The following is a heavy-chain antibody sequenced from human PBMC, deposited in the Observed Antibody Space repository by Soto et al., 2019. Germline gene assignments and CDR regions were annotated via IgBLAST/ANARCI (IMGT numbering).Heavy chain of an antibody. V-gene: IGHV3-33*01. CDR3: VRAHALGFSNWFDP. CDR1: GFTFSSYG. J-gene: IGHJ5*02. CDR2: IWYDGSNK. D-gene: IGHD3-10*01. Sequence: GGSLRLSCAASGFTFSSYGMHWVRQAPGKGLEWVAVIWYDGSNKYYADSVKGRFTISRDNSKNTLYLQMNSLKSDDTAVYYCVRAHALGFSNWFDPWGRGTLVTVPQ.